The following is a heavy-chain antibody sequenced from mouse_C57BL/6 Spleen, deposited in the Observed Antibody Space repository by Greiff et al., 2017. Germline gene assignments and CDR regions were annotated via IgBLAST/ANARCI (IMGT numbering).Heavy chain of an antibody. CDR1: GYTFTDYN. CDR2: INPNNGGT. CDR3: ARGDYDGDYYAMDY. D-gene: IGHD2-4*01. V-gene: IGHV1-22*01. J-gene: IGHJ4*01. Sequence: EVQLQQSGPELVKPGASVKMSCKASGYTFTDYNMHWVKQSHGKSLEWIGYINPNNGGTSYNQKFKGKATLTVNKSSSTAYMALRSLTSEDSAVYYCARGDYDGDYYAMDYWGQGTSVTVSS.